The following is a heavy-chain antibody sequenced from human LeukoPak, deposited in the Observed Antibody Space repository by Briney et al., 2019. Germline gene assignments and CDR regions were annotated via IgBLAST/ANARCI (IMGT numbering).Heavy chain of an antibody. CDR2: IYSGGST. CDR1: GDSVSIYY. D-gene: IGHD1-14*01. J-gene: IGHJ4*02. V-gene: IGHV3-53*01. Sequence: ETLSLTCTVSGDSVSIYYWSWVRQAPGKGLEWVSVIYSGGSTYYADSVKGRFTISRDNSKNTLYLQMNSLRAEDTAVYYCARDMTGSLYFDYWGQGTLVTVSS. CDR3: ARDMTGSLYFDY.